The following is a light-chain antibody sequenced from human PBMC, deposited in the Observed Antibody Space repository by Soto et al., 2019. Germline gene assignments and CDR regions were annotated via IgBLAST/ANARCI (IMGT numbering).Light chain of an antibody. CDR2: YDD. CDR3: AAWDDSLKGVV. J-gene: IGLJ2*01. CDR1: SSNIGNNA. V-gene: IGLV1-36*01. Sequence: QSVLTQPPSVSEAPRQRVTISCSGSSSNIGNNAVNWYQQLPGKAPKLLIYYDDLLPSGVSDRFSGSKSGTSASLAISGLQSEDEADYYCAAWDDSLKGVVFGGGTKLTGL.